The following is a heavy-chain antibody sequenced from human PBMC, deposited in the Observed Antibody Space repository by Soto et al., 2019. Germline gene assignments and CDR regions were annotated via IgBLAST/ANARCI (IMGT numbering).Heavy chain of an antibody. CDR3: AKDPRGITIFGVVIGFGMDV. CDR1: GFTFSSYG. V-gene: IGHV3-30*18. J-gene: IGHJ6*02. D-gene: IGHD3-3*01. CDR2: TSYDGSNK. Sequence: QVQLVESGGGVVQPGRSLRLSCAASGFTFSSYGMQWVRQAPGKGLEWVAVTSYDGSNKYYADSVKGRFTISRDNSKNTLYLQMNSLRAEDTAVYYCAKDPRGITIFGVVIGFGMDVWGQGTTVTVSS.